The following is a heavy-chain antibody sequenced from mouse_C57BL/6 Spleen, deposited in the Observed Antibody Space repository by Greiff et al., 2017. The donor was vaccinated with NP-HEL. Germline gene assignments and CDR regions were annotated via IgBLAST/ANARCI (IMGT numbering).Heavy chain of an antibody. Sequence: EVHLVESGEGLVKPGGSLKLSCAASGFTFSSYAMSWVRQTPEKRLEWVAYISSGGDYIYYADTVKGRFTISRDNARNTLYLQMSSLKSEDTAMYYCTREGYDYFAYWGQGTLVTVSA. D-gene: IGHD2-4*01. J-gene: IGHJ3*01. CDR2: ISSGGDYI. CDR3: TREGYDYFAY. CDR1: GFTFSSYA. V-gene: IGHV5-9-1*02.